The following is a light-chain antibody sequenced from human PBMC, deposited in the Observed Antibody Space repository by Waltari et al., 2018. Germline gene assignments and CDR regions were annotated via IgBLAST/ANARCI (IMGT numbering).Light chain of an antibody. CDR1: NIGSIS. CDR3: QVWDSSSDHVV. V-gene: IGLV3-21*04. CDR2: YDS. J-gene: IGLJ2*01. Sequence: SYVLTQPPSVSVAPGKTAKITCGGNNIGSISVHWYQQKPGQAPVLVIYYDSDRPSGIPERFSGSNSGNTATLTISRVEAGDEADYYCQVWDSSSDHVVFGGGTKVTVL.